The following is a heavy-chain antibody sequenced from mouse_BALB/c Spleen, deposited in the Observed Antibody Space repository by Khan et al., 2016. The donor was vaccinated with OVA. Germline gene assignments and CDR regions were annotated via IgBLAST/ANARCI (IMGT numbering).Heavy chain of an antibody. CDR1: GYSIASDYA. CDR3: ASTYEGDFDY. CDR2: ISYSGNT. V-gene: IGHV3-2*02. Sequence: EVQLQESGPGLVKPSQSLSLTCTVTGYSIASDYAWNWIRQFPGNKLEWMGFISYSGNTNYNPSLKSRISITRDTSKNQLFLLLNSVTSEDTATXYCASTYEGDFDYWGQGTTLTVSS. J-gene: IGHJ2*01. D-gene: IGHD2-3*01.